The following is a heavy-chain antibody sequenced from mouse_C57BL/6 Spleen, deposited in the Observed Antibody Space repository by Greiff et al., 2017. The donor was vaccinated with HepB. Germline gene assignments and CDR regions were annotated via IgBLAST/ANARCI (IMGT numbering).Heavy chain of an antibody. CDR3: VRNWGDYFDY. J-gene: IGHJ2*01. Sequence: VKLVESGGGLVQPKGSLKLSCAASGFSFNTYAMNWVRQAPGKGLEWVARIRSKSNNYATYYADSVKDRFTISRDDSESMLYLQMNNLKTEDTAMYYCVRNWGDYFDYWGQGTTLTVSS. CDR2: IRSKSNNYAT. V-gene: IGHV10-1*01. CDR1: GFSFNTYA. D-gene: IGHD4-1*01.